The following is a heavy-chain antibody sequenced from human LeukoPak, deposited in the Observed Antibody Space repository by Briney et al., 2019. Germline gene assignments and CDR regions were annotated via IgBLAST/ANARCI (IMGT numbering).Heavy chain of an antibody. V-gene: IGHV4-39*07. Sequence: SETLSLTCTVSGGSISSSSYYWGWIRQPPGKGLEWIGSIYYSGSTYYNPSLKSRVTISVDTSKNQFSLKLSSVTAADTAVYYCARYSSSWSNYYYYYMDVWGKGTTVTVSS. CDR2: IYYSGST. D-gene: IGHD6-13*01. CDR3: ARYSSSWSNYYYYYMDV. CDR1: GGSISSSSYY. J-gene: IGHJ6*03.